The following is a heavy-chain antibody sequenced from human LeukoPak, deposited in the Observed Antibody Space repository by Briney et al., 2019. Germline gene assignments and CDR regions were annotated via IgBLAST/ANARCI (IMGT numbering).Heavy chain of an antibody. J-gene: IGHJ4*02. D-gene: IGHD2-8*01. Sequence: PSETLSLTCAVSGGSISSGGYSWSWIRQPPGKGLEWIGYIYHSGGTYYNPSLKSRVTISVDRSKNQFSLKLSSVTAADTAVYYCARARTNVLMVYAIHEYYFDYWGQGTLVTVSS. CDR1: GGSISSGGYS. V-gene: IGHV4-30-2*01. CDR2: IYHSGGT. CDR3: ARARTNVLMVYAIHEYYFDY.